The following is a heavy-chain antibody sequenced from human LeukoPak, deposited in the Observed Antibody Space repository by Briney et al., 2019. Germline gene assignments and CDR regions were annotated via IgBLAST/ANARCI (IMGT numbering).Heavy chain of an antibody. D-gene: IGHD5-12*01. J-gene: IGHJ4*02. CDR3: AKLDIVAKGEDY. CDR2: ISGSGGST. CDR1: GFTFSSSA. Sequence: PGGSLRLSCAASGFTFSSSAMSWVRQVPGKGLEWVSAISGSGGSTYYADSVKGRFTISRDNSKNTLYLQMNSLRAEDTAVYYCAKLDIVAKGEDYWGQGTLVTVSS. V-gene: IGHV3-23*01.